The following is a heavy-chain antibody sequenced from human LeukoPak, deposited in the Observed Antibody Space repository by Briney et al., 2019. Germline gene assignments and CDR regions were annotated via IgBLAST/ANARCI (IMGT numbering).Heavy chain of an antibody. CDR3: ARDGYGDSWFDY. V-gene: IGHV3-53*01. D-gene: IGHD4-17*01. Sequence: GGSLRLSCAASGFTVSSNYMSWVRQAPGKGLEWVSVIYSGGSTYYADSVKGRFTISRDNSKNTLYLQMHSLRAEDTAVYYCARDGYGDSWFDYWGQGTLVTVSS. J-gene: IGHJ4*02. CDR1: GFTVSSNY. CDR2: IYSGGST.